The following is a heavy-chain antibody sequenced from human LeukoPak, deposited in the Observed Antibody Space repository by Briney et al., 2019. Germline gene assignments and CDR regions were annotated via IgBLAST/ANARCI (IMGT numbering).Heavy chain of an antibody. J-gene: IGHJ6*03. D-gene: IGHD3-3*01. Sequence: VKVSXKASGGTFSSYAISWVRQAPGQGLEWMGGIIPIFGTVNYAQKFQGRVTITADKSTSTAYMELSSLRSEDTAVYYCGXXXXXXLEWSYRSYYYYYMDVWGKGTTVTVSS. CDR3: GXXXXXXLEWSYRSYYYYYMDV. V-gene: IGHV1-69*06. CDR2: IIPIFGTV. CDR1: GGTFSSYA.